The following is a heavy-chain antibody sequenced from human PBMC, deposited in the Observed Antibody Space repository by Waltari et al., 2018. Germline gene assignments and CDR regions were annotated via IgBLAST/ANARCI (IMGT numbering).Heavy chain of an antibody. Sequence: QLLESGGGSTQAGGSLPLSCTTTDSTFGAFPPRWFRQAPGKGLEWVGFIRSKTYGETREYAATVKRRFTISRDDSKGIAYLQMNNLKVEDTAVYYCSREQNFESINWFDPWGPGTLVTVSS. CDR2: IRSKTYGETR. D-gene: IGHD3-9*01. CDR3: SREQNFESINWFDP. J-gene: IGHJ5*02. V-gene: IGHV3-49*03. CDR1: DSTFGAFP.